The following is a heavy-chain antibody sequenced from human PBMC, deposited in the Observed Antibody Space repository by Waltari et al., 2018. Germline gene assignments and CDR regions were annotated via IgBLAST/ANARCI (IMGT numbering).Heavy chain of an antibody. J-gene: IGHJ5*02. CDR1: GYTFTSYY. CDR3: ALLDPWSASAVFDP. D-gene: IGHD2-15*01. V-gene: IGHV1-2*02. CDR2: INPNSSGT. Sequence: QVQLVQSGAEVKKPGASVKVSCKASGYTFTSYYMHWVRQAPGQGLEWMGWINPNSSGTNYAQKLQGMVTMTRDTSISTAYMELRRLRSDDTAVYYGALLDPWSASAVFDPWGQGTLVTVSS.